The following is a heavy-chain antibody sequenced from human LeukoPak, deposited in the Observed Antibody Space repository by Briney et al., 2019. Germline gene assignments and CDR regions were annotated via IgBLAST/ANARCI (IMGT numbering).Heavy chain of an antibody. V-gene: IGHV3-48*01. CDR2: ISSSSSTI. Sequence: GGSLRLSCAASGFTFSSYSMNWVRQAPGKGLEWVSYISSSSSTIYYADSVKGRFTISRDNAKNSLYLQMNSLKTEDTAVYYCTRDDTIFGDYYYMDVWGKGTTVTVSS. D-gene: IGHD3-3*01. J-gene: IGHJ6*03. CDR3: TRDDTIFGDYYYMDV. CDR1: GFTFSSYS.